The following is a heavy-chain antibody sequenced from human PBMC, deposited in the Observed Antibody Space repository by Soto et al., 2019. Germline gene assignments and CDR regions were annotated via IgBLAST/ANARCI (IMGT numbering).Heavy chain of an antibody. V-gene: IGHV3-21*01. CDR2: ISSTSTNI. J-gene: IGHJ3*01. CDR3: ARGIASSSLVTFDV. Sequence: PGGSLRLSCAASGFTFSRYIMHWVRQAPGQGLEWIATISSTSTNIYYADSVKGRITISRDNPKNSLYLQMDSLRREDTAVYYCARGIASSSLVTFDVWGQGTMVTVSS. D-gene: IGHD2-21*01. CDR1: GFTFSRYI.